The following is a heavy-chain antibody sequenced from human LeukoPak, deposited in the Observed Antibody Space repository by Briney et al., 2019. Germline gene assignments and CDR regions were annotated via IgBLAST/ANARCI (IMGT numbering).Heavy chain of an antibody. CDR2: INQDGSEK. V-gene: IGHV3-7*01. Sequence: GGSLRLSCVASGFTFSDYWMSWVRQAPGKGLEWVATINQDGSEKYYVDSVKGRFTISRDNAKNSLYLQMNSLRAEDTAVYYCARWRYYDSSGYYYYFDYWGQGSLVTVSS. J-gene: IGHJ4*02. CDR1: GFTFSDYW. D-gene: IGHD3-22*01. CDR3: ARWRYYDSSGYYYYFDY.